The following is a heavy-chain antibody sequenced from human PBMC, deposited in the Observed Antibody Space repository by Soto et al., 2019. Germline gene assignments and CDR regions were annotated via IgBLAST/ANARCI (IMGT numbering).Heavy chain of an antibody. CDR3: AVRYCSSTSCYLPYYFDY. CDR1: GGTFSSYA. J-gene: IGHJ4*02. V-gene: IGHV1-69*06. Sequence: QVQLVQSGAEVKKPGSSVKVSCKASGGTFSSYAISWVRQAPGQGLEWMGGIIPIFGTAHYAQKFQGRVTITADKSTSTAYMELSSLRSEDRAVYYCAVRYCSSTSCYLPYYFDYWGQGTLVTVAS. D-gene: IGHD2-2*01. CDR2: IIPIFGTA.